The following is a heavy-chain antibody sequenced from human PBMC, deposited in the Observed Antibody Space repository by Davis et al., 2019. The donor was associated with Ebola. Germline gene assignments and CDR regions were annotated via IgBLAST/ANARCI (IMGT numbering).Heavy chain of an antibody. CDR3: AEKRAEYLQH. CDR1: GGTFSSYA. CDR2: IIPIFGTA. V-gene: IGHV1-69*13. J-gene: IGHJ1*01. Sequence: SVKVSCKASGGTFSSYAISWVRQAPGQGLEWMGGIIPIFGTANYAQKFQGRVTITADESTSTAYMELSSLRSEETAVYYWAEKRAEYLQHWGQGTLVTVSS.